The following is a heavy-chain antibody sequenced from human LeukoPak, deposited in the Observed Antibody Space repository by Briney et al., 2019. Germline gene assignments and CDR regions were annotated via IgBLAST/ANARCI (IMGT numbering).Heavy chain of an antibody. CDR1: GFTVSSNY. J-gene: IGHJ6*02. CDR3: ARDQTTVTPYYYGMDV. V-gene: IGHV3-53*04. D-gene: IGHD4-17*01. CDR2: IYSGGST. Sequence: GGSLRLSCAASGFTVSSNYMSWVRQAPGKGLEWVSVIYSGGSTYYADSVKGRFTISRHNSKNTLYLQMNSLRAEDTAVYYCARDQTTVTPYYYGMDVWGQGTTVTVSS.